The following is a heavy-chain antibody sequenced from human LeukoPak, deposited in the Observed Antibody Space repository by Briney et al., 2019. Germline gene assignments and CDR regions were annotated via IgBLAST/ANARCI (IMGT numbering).Heavy chain of an antibody. CDR2: INPSGGST. Sequence: ASVKVSCKASGYTFTSYYMHWVRQAPGQGLEWMGIINPSGGSTSYAQKFQGRVTMTRDTSTSTVYMELSSLRSEDTAVYYCAREGASYYGSGSYYWFDPWGQGTLVTVSS. V-gene: IGHV1-46*01. CDR1: GYTFTSYY. D-gene: IGHD3-10*01. J-gene: IGHJ5*02. CDR3: AREGASYYGSGSYYWFDP.